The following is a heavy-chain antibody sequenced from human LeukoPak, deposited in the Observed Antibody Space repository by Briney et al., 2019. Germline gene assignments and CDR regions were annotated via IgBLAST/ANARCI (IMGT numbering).Heavy chain of an antibody. D-gene: IGHD3-22*01. CDR2: ISYRGST. CDR3: ARRYDSSGYWGYYFDY. J-gene: IGHJ4*02. V-gene: IGHV4-39*01. Sequence: SETLSLSCTVSRGPISSKSYYWGRIRQPPGKGLEWIGSISYRGSTYYNPSLKSRVTISVDTSKNQFSLKLSSVTAADTAVYYCARRYDSSGYWGYYFDYWGQGTLVTVSS. CDR1: RGPISSKSYY.